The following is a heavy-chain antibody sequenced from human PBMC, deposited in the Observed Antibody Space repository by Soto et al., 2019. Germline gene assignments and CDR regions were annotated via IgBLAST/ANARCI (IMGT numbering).Heavy chain of an antibody. CDR2: IYPGGNT. J-gene: IGHJ5*02. V-gene: IGHV3-53*01. Sequence: EVPLVESGGGLIQPGGSLRLSCAASGFTVSTKYMNWVRQAPGRGLEWVSVIYPGGNTYYTDSVKGRFTISRDSSRNTMFLHMNSLRAEDTALYYCAGETYYYGSGNYGWFDPWGQGTLVTVSS. CDR1: GFTVSTKY. D-gene: IGHD3-10*01. CDR3: AGETYYYGSGNYGWFDP.